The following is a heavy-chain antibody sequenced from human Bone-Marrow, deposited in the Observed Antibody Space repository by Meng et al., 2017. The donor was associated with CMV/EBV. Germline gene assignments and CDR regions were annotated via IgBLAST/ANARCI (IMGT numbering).Heavy chain of an antibody. CDR3: ARETAVAVADP. J-gene: IGHJ5*02. CDR2: IGCSGDT. CDR1: GFTFSSYD. Sequence: GESLKISCGASGFTFSSYDMHWVRQATGKGLAWVSVIGCSGDTFYPGSVKGRFTISRDNAKNSLYLQMNSLRAEDTAVYYCARETAVAVADPWGQGTLVTVSS. V-gene: IGHV3-13*01. D-gene: IGHD6-19*01.